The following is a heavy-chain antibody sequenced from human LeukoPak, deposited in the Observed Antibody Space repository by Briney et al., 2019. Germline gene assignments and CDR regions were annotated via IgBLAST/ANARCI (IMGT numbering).Heavy chain of an antibody. CDR3: ARHSGLRSPFDP. J-gene: IGHJ5*02. D-gene: IGHD3-3*01. V-gene: IGHV4-39*01. Sequence: SETLSLTCTVSGGSISTTNYYWGWIRQPPGRDLDWIGSIYSSWNTYYNPSLESPVTISVDTSKNQLSLKLTSATPADTSVYYCARHSGLRSPFDPWGQGTLVTVSS. CDR2: IYSSWNT. CDR1: GGSISTTNYY.